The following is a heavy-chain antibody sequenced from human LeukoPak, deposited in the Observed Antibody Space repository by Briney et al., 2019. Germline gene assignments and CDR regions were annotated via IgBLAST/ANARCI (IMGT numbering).Heavy chain of an antibody. V-gene: IGHV4-4*09. CDR3: ALYGDARDY. D-gene: IGHD4-17*01. CDR2: IYTSGST. J-gene: IGHJ4*02. CDR1: GGSISSYY. Sequence: SETLSLTCTVSGGSISSYYWSWIRQPPGKGLEWIGYIYTSGSTNYNPSLKSRVTISVDTSKNQFSLKLSSVTAADPAVYYCALYGDARDYWGQGTLVTVSS.